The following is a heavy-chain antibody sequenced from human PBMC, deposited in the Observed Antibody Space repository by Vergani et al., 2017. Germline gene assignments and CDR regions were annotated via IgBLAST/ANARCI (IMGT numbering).Heavy chain of an antibody. V-gene: IGHV1-18*01. J-gene: IGHJ4*02. Sequence: QVQLVQSGAEVKKPGASVKVSCKASGYTFTSYGISWVRQAPGQGLEWMGWISAYNGNTNYAQKLQGRVTMTTDTSTSTAYMELRSLRSDDTAVYYCARALSSSWPKRWVDKYYFDYWGQGTLVTVSS. CDR1: GYTFTSYG. CDR2: ISAYNGNT. D-gene: IGHD6-13*01. CDR3: ARALSSSWPKRWVDKYYFDY.